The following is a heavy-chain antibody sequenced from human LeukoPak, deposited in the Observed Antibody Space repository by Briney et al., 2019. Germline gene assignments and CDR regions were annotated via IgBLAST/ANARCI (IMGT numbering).Heavy chain of an antibody. CDR3: AKVAGIAVAGTMGDFDFDY. CDR2: ISGSGGST. V-gene: IGHV3-23*01. J-gene: IGHJ4*02. Sequence: GGSLRLSCAASGFTFSSYAMSWVRQAPGKGLEWVSAISGSGGSTYYADSVKGRFTISRDNSKNTLYLQMNSLRAEDTAVYYCAKVAGIAVAGTMGDFDFDYWGQGTLVTVSS. CDR1: GFTFSSYA. D-gene: IGHD6-19*01.